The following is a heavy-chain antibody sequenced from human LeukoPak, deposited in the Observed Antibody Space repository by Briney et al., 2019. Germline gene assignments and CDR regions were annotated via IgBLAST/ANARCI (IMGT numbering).Heavy chain of an antibody. V-gene: IGHV3-48*03. CDR2: ISSSGSTI. Sequence: GGSLRLSCAASGFTFSSYEMNWVRQAPGKGLERVSYISSSGSTIYYADSVKGRFTISRDNAKNSLYLQMNSLRAEDTAVYYCARAKYSSLDYWGQGTLVTVSS. D-gene: IGHD6-6*01. J-gene: IGHJ4*02. CDR3: ARAKYSSLDY. CDR1: GFTFSSYE.